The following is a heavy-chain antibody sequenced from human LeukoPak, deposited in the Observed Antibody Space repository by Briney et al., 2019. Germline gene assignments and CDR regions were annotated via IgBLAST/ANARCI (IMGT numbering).Heavy chain of an antibody. J-gene: IGHJ4*02. V-gene: IGHV4-4*02. CDR2: INHSGST. D-gene: IGHD3-22*01. Sequence: PSETLSLTCAVAGGSVSSSYWWTWVRQPPGKGLEWIGEINHSGSTHYNPSLESRVTISLDKSKNQFSLKLSSVTAADTAVYYCARAAPPTYYYDSSGYCYFDYWGQGTLVTVSS. CDR1: GGSVSSSYW. CDR3: ARAAPPTYYYDSSGYCYFDY.